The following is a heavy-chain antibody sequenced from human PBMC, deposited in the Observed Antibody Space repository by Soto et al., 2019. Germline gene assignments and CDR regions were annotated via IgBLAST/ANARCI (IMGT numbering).Heavy chain of an antibody. CDR3: ARDQLRPGILYSLGVLLPEYGL. D-gene: IGHD3-22*01. CDR2: ISVSGNNA. V-gene: IGHV3-23*01. Sequence: GGSLRLSCAASGFAFSTFAMTWVRQAPGKGLEWVAAISVSGNNAYYADSVKGRFTISRDNSQNSVFLQMSSLRADDTAVYYCARDQLRPGILYSLGVLLPEYGLWGQGTLVTVSS. J-gene: IGHJ4*02. CDR1: GFAFSTFA.